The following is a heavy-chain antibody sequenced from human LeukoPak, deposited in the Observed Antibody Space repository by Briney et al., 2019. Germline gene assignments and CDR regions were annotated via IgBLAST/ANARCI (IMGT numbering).Heavy chain of an antibody. D-gene: IGHD3-3*01. CDR2: ISGSGGST. J-gene: IGHJ3*02. CDR3: AKDRMYYDFWSGYYHPKTPFDAFDI. Sequence: GGSLRLSCAASGFTFSSYAMSWVRQAPGKGLEWVSAISGSGGSTYFADSVKGRFTISRDNSKNTLYLQMNSLRAEDTAVYYCAKDRMYYDFWSGYYHPKTPFDAFDIWGQGTMVTVSS. V-gene: IGHV3-23*01. CDR1: GFTFSSYA.